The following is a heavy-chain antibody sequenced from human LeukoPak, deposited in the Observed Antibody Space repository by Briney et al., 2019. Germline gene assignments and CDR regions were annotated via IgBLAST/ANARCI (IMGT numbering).Heavy chain of an antibody. CDR3: AIDRRPVSDYYYFYMDV. CDR2: ISGSTTST. J-gene: IGHJ6*03. CDR1: GFTFSSYA. Sequence: GGSLRLSCAASGFTFSSYAMTWVRQAPGKGLEWVSHISGSTTSTYYADSVKGRFTISRDNSKNTLYLQMNSLRAEDTAVYYCAIDRRPVSDYYYFYMDVWGKGTTVTVSS. V-gene: IGHV3-23*01. D-gene: IGHD5/OR15-5a*01.